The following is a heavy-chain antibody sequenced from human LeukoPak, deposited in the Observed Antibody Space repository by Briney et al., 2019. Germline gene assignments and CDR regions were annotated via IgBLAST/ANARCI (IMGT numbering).Heavy chain of an antibody. Sequence: GGSLRLSCAASGFTFSSYWMSWVRQAPGKGLEWVANIKQDGSEKYYVDSVKGRFTISRDNAKNSLYLQMNSLRAEDTAVYYCARYITMVRGGSWFDPWGQGTLVTVSS. V-gene: IGHV3-7*03. CDR1: GFTFSSYW. CDR2: IKQDGSEK. J-gene: IGHJ5*02. D-gene: IGHD3-10*01. CDR3: ARYITMVRGGSWFDP.